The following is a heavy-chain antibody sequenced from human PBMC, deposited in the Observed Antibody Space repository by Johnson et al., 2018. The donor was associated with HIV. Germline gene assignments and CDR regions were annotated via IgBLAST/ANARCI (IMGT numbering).Heavy chain of an antibody. D-gene: IGHD3-3*01. CDR3: ARGPILEWLSGDGFDM. V-gene: IGHV3-30-3*01. J-gene: IGHJ3*02. Sequence: QVQLVESGGGLVKPGGSLRLSCVASGFTFSDYYMSWVRQTPGMGLEWVALISDDGSNIYYADSVKGQFTISSDNSKNTLHLQMNSLRVEDTAMYYCARGPILEWLSGDGFDMWGQGTMVTVYS. CDR2: ISDDGSNI. CDR1: GFTFSDYY.